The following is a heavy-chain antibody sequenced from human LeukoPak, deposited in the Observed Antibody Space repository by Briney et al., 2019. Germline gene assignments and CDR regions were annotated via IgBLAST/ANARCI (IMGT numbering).Heavy chain of an antibody. CDR3: AKGAHYDFWSGYYIYYYYGMDV. J-gene: IGHJ6*02. Sequence: GGSLRLSCAASGFTFSSYAMSWVCQAPGEGLEWVSAISGSGGSTYYADSVKGRFTISRDNSKNTLYLQMNSLRAEDTAVYYFAKGAHYDFWSGYYIYYYYGMDVWGQGTTVTVSS. CDR1: GFTFSSYA. V-gene: IGHV3-23*01. CDR2: ISGSGGST. D-gene: IGHD3-3*01.